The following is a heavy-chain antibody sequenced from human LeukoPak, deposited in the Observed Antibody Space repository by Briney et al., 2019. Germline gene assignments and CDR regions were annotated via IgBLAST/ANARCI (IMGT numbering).Heavy chain of an antibody. V-gene: IGHV3-23*01. CDR2: IGGSGGTT. J-gene: IGHJ4*02. CDR3: AKITSYDFWSGKQSFDY. CDR1: GFTFSSYA. D-gene: IGHD3-3*01. Sequence: GGSLRLSCAASGFTFSSYAISWVRQAPGKGLEWVSVIGGSGGTTYYADSVKGRFTISRDNSKNTLYLQMNSLRAEDTAVYYCAKITSYDFWSGKQSFDYWGQGTLVTVSS.